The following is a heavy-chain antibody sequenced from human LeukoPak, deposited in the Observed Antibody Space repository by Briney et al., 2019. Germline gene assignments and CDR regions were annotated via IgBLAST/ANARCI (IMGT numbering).Heavy chain of an antibody. D-gene: IGHD3-3*01. V-gene: IGHV3-48*02. CDR3: ARDETVYDFWSGYYTPNWFDP. Sequence: TGGSLRLSCAASGFTFSSYSMNWVRQAPGKGQEWVSYISSSSSTIYYADSVKGRFTISRDNAKNSLYLQMNSLRDEDTAVYYCARDETVYDFWSGYYTPNWFDPWGQGTLVTVSS. CDR1: GFTFSSYS. J-gene: IGHJ5*02. CDR2: ISSSSSTI.